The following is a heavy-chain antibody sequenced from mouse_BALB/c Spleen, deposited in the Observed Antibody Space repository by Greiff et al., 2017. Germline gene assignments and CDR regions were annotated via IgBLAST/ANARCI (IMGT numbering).Heavy chain of an antibody. J-gene: IGHJ3*01. CDR2: IDPSDSYT. V-gene: IGHV1-69*02. Sequence: VQLQQPGAELVKPGASVKLSCKASGFTFTSYWMHWVKQRPGQGLEWIGEIDPSDSYTNYNQKFKGKATLTVDKSSSTAYMQLSSLTSEDSAVYYCARDYYGSPWFAYWGQGTLVTVAA. D-gene: IGHD1-1*01. CDR3: ARDYYGSPWFAY. CDR1: GFTFTSYW.